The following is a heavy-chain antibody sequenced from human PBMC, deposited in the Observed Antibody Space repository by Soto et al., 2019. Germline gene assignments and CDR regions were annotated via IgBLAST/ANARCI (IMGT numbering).Heavy chain of an antibody. Sequence: PGGSLRLSCAASGFTFSSYAMSWVRQAPGKGLEWVSAISGSGGSTYYADSVKGRFTISRDNSKNTLYLQMNSLRAEDTAVYYCAKFGSAGIEYYYGMDVWGQGTTVTVSS. CDR3: AKFGSAGIEYYYGMDV. D-gene: IGHD3-16*01. CDR1: GFTFSSYA. J-gene: IGHJ6*02. CDR2: ISGSGGST. V-gene: IGHV3-23*01.